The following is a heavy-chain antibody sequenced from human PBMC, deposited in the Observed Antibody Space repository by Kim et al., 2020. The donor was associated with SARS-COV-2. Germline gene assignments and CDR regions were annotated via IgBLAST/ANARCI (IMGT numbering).Heavy chain of an antibody. D-gene: IGHD4-17*01. Sequence: NHTPPLKSRVPISVDTSKNQFSLKLSSVTAADTAVYYCASLLRDNNWFDPWGQGTLVTVSS. CDR3: ASLLRDNNWFDP. J-gene: IGHJ5*02. V-gene: IGHV4-59*01.